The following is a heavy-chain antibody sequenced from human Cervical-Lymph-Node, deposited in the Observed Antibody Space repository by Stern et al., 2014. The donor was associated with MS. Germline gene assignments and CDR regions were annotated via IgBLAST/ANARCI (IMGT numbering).Heavy chain of an antibody. J-gene: IGHJ5*02. CDR2: IYYSGST. V-gene: IGHV4-39*01. CDR1: GGSVSSGDYY. CDR3: AREGPRVSCFDP. Sequence: VQLLESGPGLVKPSETLSLTCTVSGGSVSSGDYYWGWIRQSPGQGLEWIGSIYYSGSTYYSPSLTSRVTTSVDTSKNQFSLKLPSVTAADTAVYYCAREGPRVSCFDPWGQGTLVTVSS.